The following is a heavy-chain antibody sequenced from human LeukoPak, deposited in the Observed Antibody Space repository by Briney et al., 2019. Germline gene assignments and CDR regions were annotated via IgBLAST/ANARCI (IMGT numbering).Heavy chain of an antibody. Sequence: GGSLRLSCAASGFTVCNNYMSWVRQAPGKGLEWVSVIYSGGSTYYADSVKGRFTISRDNSKNTLYLQMNSLRAEDTAVYYCARDPRGYSGYDYYWGQGTLVTVSS. CDR2: IYSGGST. CDR3: ARDPRGYSGYDYY. D-gene: IGHD5-12*01. V-gene: IGHV3-53*01. CDR1: GFTVCNNY. J-gene: IGHJ4*02.